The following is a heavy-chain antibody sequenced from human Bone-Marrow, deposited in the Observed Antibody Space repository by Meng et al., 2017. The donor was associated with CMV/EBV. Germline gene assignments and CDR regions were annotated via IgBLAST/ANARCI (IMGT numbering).Heavy chain of an antibody. D-gene: IGHD4-17*01. CDR3: ARGGSTVTTKVDY. V-gene: IGHV3-11*01. Sequence: GESLKISCAASGFTFSDYYMSWIRQAPGKGLEWVSYISSSGSTIYYADSVKGRFTISRDNAKNSLYLQMNSLRAEDTAVYYCARGGSTVTTKVDYCGQGTLVTVSS. J-gene: IGHJ4*02. CDR1: GFTFSDYY. CDR2: ISSSGSTI.